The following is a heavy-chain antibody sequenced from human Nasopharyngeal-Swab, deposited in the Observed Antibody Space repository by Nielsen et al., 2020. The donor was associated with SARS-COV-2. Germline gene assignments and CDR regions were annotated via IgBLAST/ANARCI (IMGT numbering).Heavy chain of an antibody. CDR1: GGSISSYY. D-gene: IGHD3-9*01. CDR3: ARVVILTGYYAFDI. J-gene: IGHJ3*02. Sequence: SETLSLTCTVSGGSISSYYWSWIRQPPGKGLEWIGYIYYSGSTNYNPSLKSRVTISVNTSKNQFSLKLSSVTAADTAGYYCARVVILTGYYAFDIWGQGTMVTVSS. V-gene: IGHV4-59*01. CDR2: IYYSGST.